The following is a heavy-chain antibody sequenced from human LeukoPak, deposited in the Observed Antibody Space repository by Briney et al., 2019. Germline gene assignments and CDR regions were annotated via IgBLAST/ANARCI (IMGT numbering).Heavy chain of an antibody. D-gene: IGHD6-13*01. V-gene: IGHV3-33*01. CDR1: GFTFSNYG. Sequence: GGCRRLSCAASGFTFSNYGMHWARQAPGKGLEWVAVIWYDGSYKSYGDSVKGRFTISRDNSKNTLFLQMNSLRADDTAVYYCARDTLIAAPKTGTVTRIGWFDAWGQGTLVTVSS. CDR2: IWYDGSYK. J-gene: IGHJ5*02. CDR3: ARDTLIAAPKTGTVTRIGWFDA.